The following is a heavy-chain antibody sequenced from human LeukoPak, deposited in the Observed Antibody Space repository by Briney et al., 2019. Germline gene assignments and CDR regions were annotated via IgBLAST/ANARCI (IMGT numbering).Heavy chain of an antibody. Sequence: PSETLSLTCAVYGGSFSGYYWSWIRQPPGKGLEWIGEINHSGSTNYNPSLKSRVTISVDTSKNQFSLKLSSVTAADTAVYCCARVDSSGWYDAFDIWGQGTMVTVSS. CDR2: INHSGST. CDR3: ARVDSSGWYDAFDI. D-gene: IGHD6-19*01. V-gene: IGHV4-34*01. J-gene: IGHJ3*02. CDR1: GGSFSGYY.